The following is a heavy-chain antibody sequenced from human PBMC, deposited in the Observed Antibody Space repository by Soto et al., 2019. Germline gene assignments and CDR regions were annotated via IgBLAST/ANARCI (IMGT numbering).Heavy chain of an antibody. D-gene: IGHD3-22*01. CDR2: ISAYNGNT. CDR3: ARDHTGVVVSHPAGY. V-gene: IGHV1-18*01. CDR1: GYTFTSYG. J-gene: IGHJ4*02. Sequence: ASVKVSCKASGYTFTSYGISWVRQAPGQGLEWMGWISAYNGNTNYAQKLQGRVTMTTDTSTSTAYMELRSLRSDDTAVYYCARDHTGVVVSHPAGYWGQGTLVTVSS.